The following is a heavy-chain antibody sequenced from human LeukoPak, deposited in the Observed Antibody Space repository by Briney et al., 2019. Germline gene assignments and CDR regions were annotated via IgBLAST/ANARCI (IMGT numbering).Heavy chain of an antibody. CDR1: GGSITTSSYY. D-gene: IGHD4-11*01. CDR3: ARHGGTRVTLVEVYYFDY. V-gene: IGHV4-39*01. Sequence: PPETLSLTCSVSGGSITTSSYYWGWIRQPPEKGLEWIGSIYYTGGTFYSPSLKSRVTISVDTSKNQFSLKLSPVTAADTAVYYCARHGGTRVTLVEVYYFDYWGQGTLVTVSS. CDR2: IYYTGGT. J-gene: IGHJ4*02.